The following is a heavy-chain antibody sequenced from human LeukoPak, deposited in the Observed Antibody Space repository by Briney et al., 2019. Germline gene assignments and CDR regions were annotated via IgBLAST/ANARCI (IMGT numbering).Heavy chain of an antibody. CDR3: ARDRGVYYYDSSGYDPYY. D-gene: IGHD3-22*01. Sequence: ASVKVSCKASGYTFTSHGISWVRQAPGQGLEWMGIINPSGGSTSYAQKFQGRVTMARDTSTSTVYMELSSLRSEDTAVYYCARDRGVYYYDSSGYDPYYWGQGTLVTVSS. V-gene: IGHV1-46*01. CDR2: INPSGGST. CDR1: GYTFTSHG. J-gene: IGHJ4*02.